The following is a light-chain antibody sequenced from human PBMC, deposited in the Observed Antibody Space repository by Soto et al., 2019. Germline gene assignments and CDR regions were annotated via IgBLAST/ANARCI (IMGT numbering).Light chain of an antibody. CDR2: EAS. V-gene: IGKV1-5*01. J-gene: IGKJ4*01. CDR3: QEYSRD. CDR1: RDISTW. Sequence: DIQMTQSPSTLSASVGDRVTITCRASRDISTWLAWYQQKPGKAPKVLIYEASNLESGVPSRFSGSGSGTEFTLTISSLLPDDFATYYCQEYSRDFGGGTRVEIK.